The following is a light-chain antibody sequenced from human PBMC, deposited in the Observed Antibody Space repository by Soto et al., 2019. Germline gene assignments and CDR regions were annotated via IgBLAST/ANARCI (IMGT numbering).Light chain of an antibody. CDR1: QSISNN. Sequence: EIVMTQSPATLSVSPGERATLSCRASQSISNNLAWYQQKPGQAPRLLIYDASTRATGIAASFSGSGSGTEFTLTISALQSEDFAVYYCQQFNNWPRTFGQGTKVEIK. J-gene: IGKJ1*01. V-gene: IGKV3-15*01. CDR3: QQFNNWPRT. CDR2: DAS.